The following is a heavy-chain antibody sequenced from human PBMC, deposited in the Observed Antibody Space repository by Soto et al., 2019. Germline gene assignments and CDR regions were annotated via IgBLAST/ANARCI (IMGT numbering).Heavy chain of an antibody. CDR2: LSGNSGTT. V-gene: IGHV3-23*01. CDR1: GFTFSTYA. J-gene: IGHJ4*02. Sequence: EVQLLESGGGLVQPGGSLRLSCAASGFTFSTYAMTWVRQAPGKGLEWVSALSGNSGTTYSADSVKGRFTISRDNSRXXLSLQMSSLRAEDTALYYCAKGSKFTIFSPNDYWGQGTLVTVSS. CDR3: AKGSKFTIFSPNDY. D-gene: IGHD3-3*01.